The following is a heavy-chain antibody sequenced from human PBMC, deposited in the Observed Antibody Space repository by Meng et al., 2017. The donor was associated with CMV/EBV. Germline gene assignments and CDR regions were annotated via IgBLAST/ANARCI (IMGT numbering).Heavy chain of an antibody. CDR3: ASYRGDSYGIHDAFDI. V-gene: IGHV4-38-2*02. D-gene: IGHD5-18*01. CDR1: GYSISSGYY. CDR2: IYHSRST. J-gene: IGHJ3*02. Sequence: SETLSLTCTVSGYSISSGYYWGWSRQPPGKGLECIGSIYHSRSTYYNPSLKSRVTISVDTSKNQFSLKLSSVTAADPAVYYCASYRGDSYGIHDAFDIWGQGTMVTVSS.